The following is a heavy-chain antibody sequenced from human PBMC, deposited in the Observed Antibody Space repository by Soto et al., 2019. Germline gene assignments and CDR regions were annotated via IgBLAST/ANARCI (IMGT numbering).Heavy chain of an antibody. CDR2: IYTSGST. V-gene: IGHV4-4*07. D-gene: IGHD5-12*01. J-gene: IGHJ4*02. CDR3: AREGGYGPRTHFDY. Sequence: QVQLQESGPGLVKPSETLSLTCTVSGGSISSYYWSWIRQPAGKGLEWIGRIYTSGSTNYNPSLKSRVNMSVDTSKNQFSLKLSSVTAADTAVYYCAREGGYGPRTHFDYWGQGTLVTVSS. CDR1: GGSISSYY.